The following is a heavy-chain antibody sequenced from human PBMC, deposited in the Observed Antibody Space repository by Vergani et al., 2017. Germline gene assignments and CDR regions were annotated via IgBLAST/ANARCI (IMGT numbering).Heavy chain of an antibody. D-gene: IGHD3-22*01. Sequence: EVQLVESGGGLVQPGGSLRLSCAASGFTFSSYSMNWVRQAPGKGLEWVSYISSSSSTIYYADSVKGRFTISRDNAKNSLYLQMNSLRAEDTAVYYCARVGLVISFAYWGQGTLVTVSS. CDR2: ISSSSSTI. CDR3: ARVGLVISFAY. CDR1: GFTFSSYS. J-gene: IGHJ4*02. V-gene: IGHV3-48*01.